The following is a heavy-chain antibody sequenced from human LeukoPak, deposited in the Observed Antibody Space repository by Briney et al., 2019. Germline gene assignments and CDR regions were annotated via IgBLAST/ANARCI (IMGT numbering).Heavy chain of an antibody. Sequence: PGGSLRLSCAASGFTFSTYTMNWVRQAPGKGLEWVSSISTSSTYIYYADSVKGRFTISRDNAKNSLYLQMNSLRAEDTAVYYCAYHLPVGWGAFDIWGQGTMVTVSS. CDR1: GFTFSTYT. CDR2: ISTSSTYI. D-gene: IGHD3-16*01. J-gene: IGHJ3*02. CDR3: AYHLPVGWGAFDI. V-gene: IGHV3-21*04.